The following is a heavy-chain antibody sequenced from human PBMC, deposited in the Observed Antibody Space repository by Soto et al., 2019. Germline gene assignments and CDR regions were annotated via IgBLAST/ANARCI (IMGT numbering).Heavy chain of an antibody. J-gene: IGHJ4*02. CDR1: GFTFSSYA. V-gene: IGHV3-30-3*01. CDR3: AGDLFRGGSYLLEY. Sequence: SLRLSCAASGFTFSSYAMHWVRQAPGKGLELVAVISYDGSNKCYADSVKGRFTISRDNSKNTLYLQMNSLRAEDTAVYYCAGDLFRGGSYLLEYWGQGTLVTVSS. CDR2: ISYDGSNK. D-gene: IGHD1-26*01.